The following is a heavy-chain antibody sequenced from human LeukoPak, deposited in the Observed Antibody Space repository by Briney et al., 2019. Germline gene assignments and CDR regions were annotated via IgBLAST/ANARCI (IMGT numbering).Heavy chain of an antibody. J-gene: IGHJ4*02. CDR3: ARGRITMVRGGDY. D-gene: IGHD3-10*01. CDR1: GGSFSGYY. CDR2: INHSGST. Sequence: PSETLSLTCAVYGGSFSGYYWSWIRQPPGKGLEWIGEINHSGSTNYNPSLKSRLTITVHTSKNQFALKLRSVAVADTAVYDCARGRITMVRGGDYWGQGTLVTVSS. V-gene: IGHV4-34*01.